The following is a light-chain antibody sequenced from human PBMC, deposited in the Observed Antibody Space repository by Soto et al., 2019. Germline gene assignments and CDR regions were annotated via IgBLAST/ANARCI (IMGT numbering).Light chain of an antibody. Sequence: DIQMTQSPSSVSASVGDRVTITCRASQGISGWLAWYQQKPGKAPKLLIYAASTLETGVPSRFRGVRSGTDFTLTINNLQPEDFATYYCQQATISQLTFGGGTKVEIK. CDR1: QGISGW. J-gene: IGKJ4*01. V-gene: IGKV1-12*01. CDR3: QQATISQLT. CDR2: AAS.